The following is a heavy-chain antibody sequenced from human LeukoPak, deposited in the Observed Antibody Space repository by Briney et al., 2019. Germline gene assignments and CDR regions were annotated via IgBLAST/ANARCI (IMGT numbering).Heavy chain of an antibody. CDR1: GFTFSAYS. Sequence: GGSLRLSCAASGFTFSAYSLNWVRQAPGKGLEWVSAISGSGGNTYYADSVKGRFTISRDNSKNTLYLQMNSLRAEDTALYYCAKPAKTDYADYWGQGTLVTVSS. CDR3: AKPAKTDYADY. CDR2: ISGSGGNT. D-gene: IGHD1-14*01. V-gene: IGHV3-23*01. J-gene: IGHJ4*02.